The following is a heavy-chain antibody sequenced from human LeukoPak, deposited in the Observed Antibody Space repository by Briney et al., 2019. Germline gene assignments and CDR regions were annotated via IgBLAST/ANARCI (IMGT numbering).Heavy chain of an antibody. Sequence: ASVKVSCKASGYTFTGYYMHWVRQAPGQGLEWMGWINPNSGDTNYAQKFQGRVTMTRDTSISTAYMELSRLRSDDTAVYYRARVGDSSSPDYWGQGTLVTVSS. CDR1: GYTFTGYY. V-gene: IGHV1-2*02. J-gene: IGHJ4*02. D-gene: IGHD6-13*01. CDR3: ARVGDSSSPDY. CDR2: INPNSGDT.